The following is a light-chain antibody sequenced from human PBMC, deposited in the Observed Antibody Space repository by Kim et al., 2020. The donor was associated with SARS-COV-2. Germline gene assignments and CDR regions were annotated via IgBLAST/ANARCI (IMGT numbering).Light chain of an antibody. CDR1: SSDVGAYNY. J-gene: IGLJ2*01. V-gene: IGLV2-14*01. CDR2: DVN. CDR3: SSYTTSRTVL. Sequence: QSALTQPASVSGSPGQSITISCTGTSSDVGAYNYVCWYQQYPGRVPKIIIYDVNKWPSGVSNRFSGSKSGNTASLTISGLQAEDEADYYCSSYTTSRTVLFGGGTQLTVL.